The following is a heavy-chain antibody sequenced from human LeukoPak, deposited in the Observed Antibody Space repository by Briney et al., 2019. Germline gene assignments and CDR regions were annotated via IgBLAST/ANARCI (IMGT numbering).Heavy chain of an antibody. J-gene: IGHJ4*02. Sequence: GGSLRLSCAASGIRFTTHWMNWVRQAPGKGLEWVASIRQDGGEKKYVDSVKGRFTISRNLAQNSLFLQMNSLRAEDTAVYYCATAYASYDFWSGYENFDFWGQGTLVTVSS. D-gene: IGHD3-3*01. CDR3: ATAYASYDFWSGYENFDF. V-gene: IGHV3-7*01. CDR2: IRQDGGEK. CDR1: GIRFTTHW.